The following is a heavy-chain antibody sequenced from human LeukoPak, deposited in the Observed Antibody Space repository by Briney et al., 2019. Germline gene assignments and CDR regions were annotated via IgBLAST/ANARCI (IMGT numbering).Heavy chain of an antibody. CDR3: AGGGYSSSVDY. Sequence: SETLSLTCAVYGGSFSGYYWSWIRQPPGKGLEWIGEINHSGSTNYNPSLKSRVTIPVDTSKNQFSLKLSSVTAADTAVYYCAGGGYSSSVDYWGQGTLVTVSS. D-gene: IGHD6-6*01. V-gene: IGHV4-34*01. CDR1: GGSFSGYY. J-gene: IGHJ4*02. CDR2: INHSGST.